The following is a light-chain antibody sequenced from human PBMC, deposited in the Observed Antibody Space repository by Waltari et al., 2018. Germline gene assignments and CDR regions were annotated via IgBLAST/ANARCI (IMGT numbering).Light chain of an antibody. CDR2: AAS. CDR1: QSISSY. Sequence: DIQMTQSPSSLSASVGDRVTITCRASQSISSYLNWYQQKPGKAPKILIYAASSLESGVPSRFSGSRSGTDFTLTISSLQTEDFATYYCQQSYSLYTFGQGTKLEIK. CDR3: QQSYSLYT. J-gene: IGKJ2*01. V-gene: IGKV1-39*01.